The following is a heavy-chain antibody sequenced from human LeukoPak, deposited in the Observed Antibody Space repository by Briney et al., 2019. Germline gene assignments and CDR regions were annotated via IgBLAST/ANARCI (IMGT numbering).Heavy chain of an antibody. CDR1: GGTFSSYA. J-gene: IGHJ4*02. D-gene: IGHD6-6*01. CDR3: ARDPPGRPYSSSSYG. CDR2: INPMFGTA. V-gene: IGHV1-69*06. Sequence: SVKVSCKASGGTFSSYAISWVRQAPGQGLEWMGGINPMFGTANYAQKFQGRVTITADKSTSTAYMELSSLRSEDTAVYYCARDPPGRPYSSSSYGWGQGTLVTVSS.